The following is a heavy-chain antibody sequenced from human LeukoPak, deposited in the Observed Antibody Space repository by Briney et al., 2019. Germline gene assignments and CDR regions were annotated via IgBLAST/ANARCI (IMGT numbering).Heavy chain of an antibody. J-gene: IGHJ4*02. Sequence: PSETLSLTCTVSGGSISSGGYYWSWIRQHPGKGLEWIGYIYYSGSTYYNPSLKSRVTISVDTSKNQFSLKLSSVTAADTAVYYCARVERKQWLVLGYFDYWGQGTLVTVSS. CDR1: GGSISSGGYY. V-gene: IGHV4-31*02. D-gene: IGHD6-19*01. CDR3: ARVERKQWLVLGYFDY. CDR2: IYYSGST.